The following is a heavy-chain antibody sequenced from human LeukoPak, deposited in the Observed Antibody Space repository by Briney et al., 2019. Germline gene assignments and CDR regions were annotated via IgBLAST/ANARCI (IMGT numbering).Heavy chain of an antibody. V-gene: IGHV1-2*02. Sequence: ASVKVSCKASGYTFTGYYMHWVRQAPGQGLEWMGWINPNSGGTNYAQKFQGRVTISVDTSKNQFSLKLRSVTAADTAVYYCAREGLRGRRYHDILTGPDWFDPWGQGTLVTVSS. CDR2: INPNSGGT. CDR1: GYTFTGYY. J-gene: IGHJ5*02. D-gene: IGHD3-9*01. CDR3: AREGLRGRRYHDILTGPDWFDP.